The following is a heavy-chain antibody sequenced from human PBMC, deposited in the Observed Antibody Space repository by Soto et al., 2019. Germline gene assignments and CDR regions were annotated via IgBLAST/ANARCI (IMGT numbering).Heavy chain of an antibody. CDR1: GGSINSSDW. CDR3: ARDHSYSGNWAFDY. J-gene: IGHJ4*02. Sequence: QVQLQESGPGLVKPSGTLSLTCAVSGGSINSSDWWNWVRQPPGKGLEWIGEIYHGGNINYNPSLKSRVTISMDKSKNPFSLNLFSLTAADTAVYYCARDHSYSGNWAFDYWGQGALVTVSS. CDR2: IYHGGNI. D-gene: IGHD6-13*01. V-gene: IGHV4-4*02.